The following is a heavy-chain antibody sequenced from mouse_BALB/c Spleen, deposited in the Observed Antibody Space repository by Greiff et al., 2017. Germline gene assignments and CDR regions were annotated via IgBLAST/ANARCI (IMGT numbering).Heavy chain of an antibody. V-gene: IGHV2-5-1*01. Sequence: QVQLKESGPSLVQPSQSLSITCTVSGFSLTSYGVHWVRQSPGKGLEWLGVIWRGGSTDYNAAFMSRLSITKDNSKSQVFFKMNSLQADDTAIYYCAKNDPGYYAMDYWGQGTSVTVSS. CDR2: IWRGGST. J-gene: IGHJ4*01. CDR1: GFSLTSYG. CDR3: AKNDPGYYAMDY.